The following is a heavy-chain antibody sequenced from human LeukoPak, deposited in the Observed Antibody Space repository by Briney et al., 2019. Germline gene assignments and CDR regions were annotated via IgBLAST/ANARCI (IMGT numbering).Heavy chain of an antibody. V-gene: IGHV1-18*04. CDR2: ISAYDGNT. J-gene: IGHJ4*02. CDR1: GYTFTSYG. CDR3: AIYRYSGPIDY. Sequence: ASVKVSCKASGYTFTSYGISWVRQAPGQGLEWMGWISAYDGNTNYAQKLQGRVTMTTDTSTSTAYMELRSLRSDDTAVYYCAIYRYSGPIDYWGQGTLVTVSS. D-gene: IGHD1-26*01.